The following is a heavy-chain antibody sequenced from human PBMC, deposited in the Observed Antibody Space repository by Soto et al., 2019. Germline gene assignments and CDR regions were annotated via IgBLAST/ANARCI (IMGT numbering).Heavy chain of an antibody. CDR2: ISWNSGSI. Sequence: EVQLVESGGGLVQPGRSLRLSCAASGFTFDDYAMHWVRQAPGKGLEWVSGISWNSGSIGNAHSVKGRFNINRDNAKHSLYRQMNSLRAEDMALYYRAKAIRYCSGGRCYAGGDYWGQGTLVTVSS. D-gene: IGHD2-15*01. J-gene: IGHJ4*02. CDR3: AKAIRYCSGGRCYAGGDY. V-gene: IGHV3-9*03. CDR1: GFTFDDYA.